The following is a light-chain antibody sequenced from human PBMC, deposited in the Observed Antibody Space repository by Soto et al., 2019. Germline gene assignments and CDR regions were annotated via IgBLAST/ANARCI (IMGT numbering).Light chain of an antibody. CDR3: QQYNSYSPYT. CDR2: DAS. Sequence: DIQMTQSPSTLSASVGDIVTITCRASQSISSWLAWYQQKPGKAPKLLIYDASSLESGVPSRFSGSGSGTEFPLTISSLQPDDGATYDCQQYNSYSPYTFGQGTKLELK. CDR1: QSISSW. V-gene: IGKV1-5*01. J-gene: IGKJ2*01.